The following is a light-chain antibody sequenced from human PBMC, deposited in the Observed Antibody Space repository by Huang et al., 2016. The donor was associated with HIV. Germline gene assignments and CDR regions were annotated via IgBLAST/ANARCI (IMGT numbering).Light chain of an antibody. CDR1: QNIDSH. V-gene: IGKV1-39*01. J-gene: IGKJ4*01. CDR3: QQSYNALSLT. CDR2: AAS. Sequence: DIQMIQFPSSLAASVVDEVTITCRASQNIDSHLNWYQQKPGKAPTLLIYAASLLQCGGPSRLRGGGSGRDFTLTINSLQPEEVAAYYCQQSYNALSLTFGGGTKVEIK.